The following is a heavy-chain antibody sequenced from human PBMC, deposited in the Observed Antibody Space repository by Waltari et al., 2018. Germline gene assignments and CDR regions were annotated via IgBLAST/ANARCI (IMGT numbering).Heavy chain of an antibody. Sequence: QVQLQESGPGLVKPSATLSLICVFSCYSISSGYYWGWIRQPPGKGLEWIGSIYHSGSTHYNPSLQSRVTISVDTSKNQFSLKLNSVAASDTAVYYCARDDKAVSGPYFDYWGQGTLVTVSS. CDR3: ARDDKAVSGPYFDY. V-gene: IGHV4-38-2*02. D-gene: IGHD6-13*01. J-gene: IGHJ4*02. CDR1: CYSISSGYY. CDR2: IYHSGST.